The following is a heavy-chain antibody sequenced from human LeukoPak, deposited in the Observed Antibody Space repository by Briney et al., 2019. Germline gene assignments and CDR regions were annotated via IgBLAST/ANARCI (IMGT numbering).Heavy chain of an antibody. CDR2: IYYRGST. J-gene: IGHJ4*02. Sequence: SETLSLTCTISGGSISDYSWSWIRQPPGKGLKWIGYIYYRGSTNYNPSLKSLVTISVDTSKNQFSLKLSSVTAADTAVYYCARDLYPGYPGRNWGQGTLVTVSS. CDR3: ARDLYPGYPGRN. CDR1: GGSISDYS. V-gene: IGHV4-59*01. D-gene: IGHD5-18*01.